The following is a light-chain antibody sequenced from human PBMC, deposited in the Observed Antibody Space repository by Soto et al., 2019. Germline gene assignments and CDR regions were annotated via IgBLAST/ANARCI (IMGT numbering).Light chain of an antibody. CDR3: QQYGSSRT. CDR1: QSVSSSY. CDR2: GAS. Sequence: EIVLTQSPGTLSLSPGERATLSCRASQSVSSSYLAWYQQKPGQAPRLLIYGASSRATGILDRFSGSGSGTDFTLTISRLAPEDFAVYYCQQYGSSRTFGQATKVEIK. J-gene: IGKJ1*01. V-gene: IGKV3-20*01.